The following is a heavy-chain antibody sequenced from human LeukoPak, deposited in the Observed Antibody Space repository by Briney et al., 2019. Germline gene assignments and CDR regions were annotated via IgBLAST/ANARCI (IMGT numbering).Heavy chain of an antibody. V-gene: IGHV4-34*01. CDR1: GGSFSGYS. D-gene: IGHD5-18*01. Sequence: SETLSLTCAVYGGSFSGYSWSWIRQPPGKGLEWIGEINHSGSTNYNPSLKGRVTISVDTSKNQFSLKLSSVTAADTAVYYCARVSRGYSYGTFDYWGQGTLVTVSS. CDR2: INHSGST. J-gene: IGHJ4*02. CDR3: ARVSRGYSYGTFDY.